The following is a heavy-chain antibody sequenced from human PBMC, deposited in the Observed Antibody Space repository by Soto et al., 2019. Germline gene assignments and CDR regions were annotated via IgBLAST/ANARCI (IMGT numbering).Heavy chain of an antibody. V-gene: IGHV3-30-3*01. D-gene: IGHD3-9*01. CDR2: ISFDGNII. Sequence: GGSLRLSCAASEFSFSSCAMHWIRQAPGKGLEWVAVISFDGNIIHYADSVKGRFIISRDNSKNTLYLQMHSLSGEDTAVYYCARTFDTITYYFDYWGQGTLVTASS. CDR1: EFSFSSCA. J-gene: IGHJ4*02. CDR3: ARTFDTITYYFDY.